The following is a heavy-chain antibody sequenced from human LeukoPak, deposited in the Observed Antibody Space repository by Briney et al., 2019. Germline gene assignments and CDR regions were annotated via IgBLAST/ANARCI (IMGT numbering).Heavy chain of an antibody. CDR1: GYTFTSYA. J-gene: IGHJ4*02. D-gene: IGHD3-3*01. CDR2: MNPNSGNT. CDR3: ARYYDFWSAYDY. Sequence: GASVKVSCKASGYTFTSYAMNWVRQAPGQGLEWMGWMNPNSGNTGYAQKFQGRVTITRNTSISTAYMELSSLRSEDTAVYYCARYYDFWSAYDYWGQGTLVTVSS. V-gene: IGHV1-8*03.